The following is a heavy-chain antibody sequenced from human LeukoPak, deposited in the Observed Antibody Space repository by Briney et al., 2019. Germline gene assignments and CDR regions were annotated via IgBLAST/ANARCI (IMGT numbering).Heavy chain of an antibody. CDR3: ARTYSSSWYYSY. CDR2: IYHSGST. CDR1: GYSISSGYY. Sequence: PSETLSLTCTVSGYSISSGYYWGWIRQPPGKGLEWIGSIYHSGSTYYNPSLKSRVTISVDTSKNQFSLKLSSVTAADTAVYYCARTYSSSWYYSYWGQGTLVTVSS. V-gene: IGHV4-38-2*02. D-gene: IGHD6-13*01. J-gene: IGHJ4*02.